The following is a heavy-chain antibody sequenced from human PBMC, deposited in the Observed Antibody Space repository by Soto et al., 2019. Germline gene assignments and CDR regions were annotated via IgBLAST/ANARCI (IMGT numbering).Heavy chain of an antibody. Sequence: GESLKISCKGSGYSFTSYWIGWARQMPGKGLEWMGIIYPGDSDTRYSPSFQGQVTISADKSISTAYLQWSSLKASDTAMYYWAGFVVLIRIGTNYDYCYCGMDVWGQGTTVTVSS. CDR1: GYSFTSYW. CDR2: IYPGDSDT. V-gene: IGHV5-51*01. CDR3: AGFVVLIRIGTNYDYCYCGMDV. D-gene: IGHD3-10*01. J-gene: IGHJ6*01.